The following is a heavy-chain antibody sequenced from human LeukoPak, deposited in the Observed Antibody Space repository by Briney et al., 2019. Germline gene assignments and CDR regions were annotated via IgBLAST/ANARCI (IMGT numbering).Heavy chain of an antibody. Sequence: SETLSLTCTVSGGSISSYYWSWIRQPPGKGLEWIGYIDYRGITSYNPSLESRVTISVDTSKDQFSLKLSSVTAADTAVYYCAVNGYDYYFDYWGQGTLVTVSS. J-gene: IGHJ4*02. CDR2: IDYRGIT. CDR1: GGSISSYY. V-gene: IGHV4-59*08. D-gene: IGHD5-12*01. CDR3: AVNGYDYYFDY.